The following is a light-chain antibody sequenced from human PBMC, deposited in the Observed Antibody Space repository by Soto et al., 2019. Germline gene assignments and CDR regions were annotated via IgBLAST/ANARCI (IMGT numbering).Light chain of an antibody. CDR2: AAS. V-gene: IGKV1-39*01. CDR1: QSISSY. J-gene: IGKJ1*01. CDR3: QQYNSYSGT. Sequence: DIQMTQSPSSLAASIRDRVTITCLASQSISSYLNWYQQKPGKAPKLLIYAASSLQSGVPSRFSGSGSGTDFTLTISSLQPEDFATYYCQQYNSYSGTFGQRTKV.